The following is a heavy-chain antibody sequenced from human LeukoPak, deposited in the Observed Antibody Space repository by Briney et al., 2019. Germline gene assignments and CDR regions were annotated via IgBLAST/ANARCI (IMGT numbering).Heavy chain of an antibody. CDR3: ARTPIRGYSGYDYFDY. D-gene: IGHD5-12*01. CDR1: GFTFSSYA. J-gene: IGHJ4*02. V-gene: IGHV3-30-3*01. Sequence: GGSLRLSCAASGFTFSSYAMHWVRQAPGKGLEWVAVISYDGSKKYYADSVKGRFTISRDNSKNTLYLQMNSLRAEDTAVYYCARTPIRGYSGYDYFDYWGQGTLVTVSS. CDR2: ISYDGSKK.